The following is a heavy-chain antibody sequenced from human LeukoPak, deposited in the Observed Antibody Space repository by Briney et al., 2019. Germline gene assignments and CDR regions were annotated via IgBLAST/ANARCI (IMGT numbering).Heavy chain of an antibody. CDR3: ARGDRSGNYYGSGSP. Sequence: PGGSLRLSCAASGFTFSSYSMNWVRQAPGKGLEWVSSISSSSSYIYYADSVKGRFTISRDNAKNSLYLQMNSLRAEDTAVYYCARGDRSGNYYGSGSPWGQGTPVTVSP. CDR1: GFTFSSYS. V-gene: IGHV3-21*01. D-gene: IGHD3-10*01. CDR2: ISSSSSYI. J-gene: IGHJ5*02.